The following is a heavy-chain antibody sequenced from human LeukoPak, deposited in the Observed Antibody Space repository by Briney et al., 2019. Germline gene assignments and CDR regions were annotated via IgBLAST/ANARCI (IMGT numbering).Heavy chain of an antibody. Sequence: SETLSLTCAVYGGSFSGYYWSWIRQPPGKGLEWIGSIYYSGSTYYNPSLKSRVTISVDTSKNQFSLKLSSVTAADTAVYYCAREYNNAFDIWGQGTMVTVSS. J-gene: IGHJ3*02. CDR1: GGSFSGYY. D-gene: IGHD5-24*01. CDR3: AREYNNAFDI. CDR2: IYYSGST. V-gene: IGHV4-34*01.